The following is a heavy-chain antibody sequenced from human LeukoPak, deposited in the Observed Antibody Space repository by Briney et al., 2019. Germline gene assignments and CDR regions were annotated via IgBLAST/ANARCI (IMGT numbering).Heavy chain of an antibody. CDR1: GFKFSSYS. CDR3: AREDSGYTYGTNGY. J-gene: IGHJ4*02. V-gene: IGHV3-21*01. CDR2: ISSSSSYI. Sequence: GGSLRLSCAASGFKFSSYSMNWVRQAPGKGLEWVSSISSSSSYIYYADSLKGRFTISRDNAKNSLYLQMNSLRAEDTAVYYCAREDSGYTYGTNGYWGQGTLVTVSS. D-gene: IGHD5-18*01.